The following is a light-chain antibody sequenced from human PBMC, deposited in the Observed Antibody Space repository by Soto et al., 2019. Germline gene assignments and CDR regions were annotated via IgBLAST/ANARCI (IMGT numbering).Light chain of an antibody. CDR1: QSVTDNY. CDR3: QQYGGSPIT. Sequence: NVFTQFPDTLSLSPGERATLSCRASQSVTDNYLSWYQQRPGQAPRLLIYGTSSRATGIPDRFSGSRSGTDFTLTISRLEPEDFALYYCQQYGGSPITFGQGTRLEIK. CDR2: GTS. J-gene: IGKJ5*01. V-gene: IGKV3-20*01.